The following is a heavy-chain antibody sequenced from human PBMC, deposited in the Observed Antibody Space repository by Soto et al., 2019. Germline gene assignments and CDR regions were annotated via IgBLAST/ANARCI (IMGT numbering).Heavy chain of an antibody. Sequence: QVQLVQSGAEVKEPGASVKVSCRASGYTFGTYDINWVRQAAGQGLEWLGWANPSSGNTGYAQKFQGRVTMTRDTSITTAYMELSSLRSEDTAVYFCARSPACGTCCTDLDLWGQGTLVTVSS. CDR1: GYTFGTYD. CDR2: ANPSSGNT. J-gene: IGHJ4*02. CDR3: ARSPACGTCCTDLDL. V-gene: IGHV1-8*01. D-gene: IGHD2-15*01.